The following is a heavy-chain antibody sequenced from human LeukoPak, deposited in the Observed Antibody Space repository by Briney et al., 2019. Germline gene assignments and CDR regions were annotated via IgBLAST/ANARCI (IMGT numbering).Heavy chain of an antibody. Sequence: ASLKVSCKASGGTFSSYAISWVRQAPGQGLEWMGGIIPIFGTANYAQKFQGRVTITADESTSTAYMELSSLRSEDTAVYYCARVVLGSGSYYTKGYYYYGMDVWGQGTTVTVSS. V-gene: IGHV1-69*13. CDR3: ARVVLGSGSYYTKGYYYYGMDV. J-gene: IGHJ6*02. D-gene: IGHD1-26*01. CDR1: GGTFSSYA. CDR2: IIPIFGTA.